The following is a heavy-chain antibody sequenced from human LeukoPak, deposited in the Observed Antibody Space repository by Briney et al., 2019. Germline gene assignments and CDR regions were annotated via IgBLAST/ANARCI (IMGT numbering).Heavy chain of an antibody. Sequence: GGSLRLSCAVSGFTFSNYAMSWVRQAPGKGLEWVANIKQDGSEKYYVDSVKGRFTISRDNAKNSLYLQMNSLRAEDTAVYYCARYHSSPDYWGQGTLVTVSS. D-gene: IGHD2-15*01. CDR1: GFTFSNYA. J-gene: IGHJ4*02. V-gene: IGHV3-7*01. CDR3: ARYHSSPDY. CDR2: IKQDGSEK.